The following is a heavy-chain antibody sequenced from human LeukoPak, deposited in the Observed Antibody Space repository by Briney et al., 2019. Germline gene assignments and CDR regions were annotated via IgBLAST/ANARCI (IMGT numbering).Heavy chain of an antibody. CDR1: GFIFSNYA. CDR2: ISGGGDNT. Sequence: GGSLRLSCEGSGFIFSNYAMNWVRQAPGKGLEWVSGISGGGDNTHYIKSVKGRFTISRDNSKNTLYLQMNNLRAEDTAVYYCARGGLRGIGLWWFDPWGQGTLVTVSS. D-gene: IGHD3-16*01. CDR3: ARGGLRGIGLWWFDP. J-gene: IGHJ5*02. V-gene: IGHV3-23*01.